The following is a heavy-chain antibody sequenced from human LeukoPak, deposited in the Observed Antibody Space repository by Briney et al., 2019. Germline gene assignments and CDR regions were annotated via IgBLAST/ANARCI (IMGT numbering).Heavy chain of an antibody. CDR2: IYTSGST. CDR3: ARDKYCSSTTCYGLSAFDI. V-gene: IGHV4-4*07. CDR1: GGPISSNY. J-gene: IGHJ3*02. D-gene: IGHD2-2*01. Sequence: PSETLSLTCSVSGGPISSNYGSWIRQPAGKGLEWIGRIYTSGSTNYNPSLKSRVTMSVDTSKNQVTLRLTSVTAADTAVYHCARDKYCSSTTCYGLSAFDIWGQGTMVTVSS.